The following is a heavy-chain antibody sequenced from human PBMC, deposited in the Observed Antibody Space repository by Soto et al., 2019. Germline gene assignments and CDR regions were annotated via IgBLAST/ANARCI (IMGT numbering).Heavy chain of an antibody. CDR2: ISYDGNIK. Sequence: PGGSLRLSCAASGFAFSNFGMQWARQAPGKGLEWVASISYDGNIKYSADSVKGRFTISRDNSKNTLYLQMNSLRSEDTAVYYCAREEDYRYLDPWGQGTLVTVSS. CDR1: GFAFSNFG. D-gene: IGHD1-1*01. J-gene: IGHJ5*02. V-gene: IGHV3-30*03. CDR3: AREEDYRYLDP.